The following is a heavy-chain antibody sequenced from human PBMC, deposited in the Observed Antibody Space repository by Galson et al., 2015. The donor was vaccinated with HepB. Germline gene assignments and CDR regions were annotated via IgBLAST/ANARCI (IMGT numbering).Heavy chain of an antibody. Sequence: ETLSLTCTVSGFSISYGYYWGWIRQPPGKGPEWIGSIYHTGSTYYNPSLKSRVTISVDTSKNQFSLRVRSVTAADTAVYYCARPYRGGRGQYYYYYGMDVWGQGTTVTVSS. V-gene: IGHV4-38-2*02. CDR1: GFSISYGYY. CDR2: IYHTGST. D-gene: IGHD4-11*01. J-gene: IGHJ6*02. CDR3: ARPYRGGRGQYYYYYGMDV.